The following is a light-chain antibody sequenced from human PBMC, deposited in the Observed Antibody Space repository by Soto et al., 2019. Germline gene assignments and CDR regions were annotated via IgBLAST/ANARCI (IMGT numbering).Light chain of an antibody. V-gene: IGLV2-14*01. CDR2: DVR. J-gene: IGLJ2*01. CDR3: SSYTSSSTVI. Sequence: QSVLTQPASVSGSPGQSITISCTGTSSDVGGYHYISWYQQHPGKAPKFIIYDVRNRPSGVSNRFSGSRSGTTASLTISGLQAEDEADYYCSSYTSSSTVIFGGGTKLTVL. CDR1: SSDVGGYHY.